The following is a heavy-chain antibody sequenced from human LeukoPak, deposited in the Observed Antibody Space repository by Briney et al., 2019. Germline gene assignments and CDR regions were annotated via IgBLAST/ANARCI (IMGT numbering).Heavy chain of an antibody. V-gene: IGHV3-23*01. Sequence: GGSLRLSCAASGFTFDDYAMNWVRQAPGKGLEWVSAISGSDYSTYYADSVKGRFTISRDTSKNTLYLQMNSLRAEDTAVYYCAKLAVTTFHYFDYWGQGTLVTVSS. CDR1: GFTFDDYA. D-gene: IGHD4-17*01. J-gene: IGHJ4*02. CDR2: ISGSDYST. CDR3: AKLAVTTFHYFDY.